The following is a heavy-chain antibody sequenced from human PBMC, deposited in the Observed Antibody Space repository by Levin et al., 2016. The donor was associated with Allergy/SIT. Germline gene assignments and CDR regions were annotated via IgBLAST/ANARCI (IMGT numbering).Heavy chain of an antibody. CDR1: GYTFTTYD. V-gene: IGHV1-8*01. CDR2: KNPNSNNA. Sequence: ASVKVSCKVSGYTFTTYDINWVRQAAGQGLEWMGWKNPNSNNAGYAQKFQGRVTMTRDTSTSTVYMELTSLRYEDTAVYYCARDLLPGEDFDYWGQGTLVTVSS. J-gene: IGHJ4*02. CDR3: ARDLLPGEDFDY. D-gene: IGHD3-16*01.